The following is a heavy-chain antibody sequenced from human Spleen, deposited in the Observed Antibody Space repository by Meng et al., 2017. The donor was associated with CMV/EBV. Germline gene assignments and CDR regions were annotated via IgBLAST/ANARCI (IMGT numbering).Heavy chain of an antibody. J-gene: IGHJ6*02. CDR3: AKAGGQYYYGTDV. D-gene: IGHD3-16*01. CDR1: GLTFSSYW. CDR2: IYSLGAK. V-gene: IGHV3-53*01. Sequence: GESLKISCAASGLTFSSYWMNWVRQAPGKGLEWVSVIYSLGAKHYADSVKGRFSISRDTSKNTVYLQMNSLRAEDAGIYYCAKAGGQYYYGTDVWGQGTTVTVSS.